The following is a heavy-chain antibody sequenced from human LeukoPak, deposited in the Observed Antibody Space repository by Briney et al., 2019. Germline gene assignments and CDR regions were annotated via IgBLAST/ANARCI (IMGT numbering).Heavy chain of an antibody. V-gene: IGHV4-38-2*02. CDR1: GYSISSGYY. D-gene: IGHD2-15*01. CDR3: ATSRAGCSGGSCYSGFDY. Sequence: SETLSLTCTVSGYSISSGYYWGWIRQPPGKGLEWIGSIYHSGSTYYNPSLKSRVTISVDTSKNQFSLKLSSVTAADTAVYYCATSRAGCSGGSCYSGFDYWGQGTLVTVSS. CDR2: IYHSGST. J-gene: IGHJ4*02.